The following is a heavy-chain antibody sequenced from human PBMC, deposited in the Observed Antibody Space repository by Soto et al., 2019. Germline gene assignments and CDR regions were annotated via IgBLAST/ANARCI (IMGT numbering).Heavy chain of an antibody. CDR3: ASPGGLLEPLTW. D-gene: IGHD1-1*01. CDR1: GFTFSDSW. CDR2: IKADGSEK. V-gene: IGHV3-7*05. Sequence: EMQLVESGGGLVQPGGSLRLSCAASGFTFSDSWMNWVRQAPGKGLEWVANIKADGSEKYYVDSVKGRFTISRDNAKNSLYLQMDSLRDEDTAVDYCASPGGLLEPLTWWGQGTLVTVSS. J-gene: IGHJ4*02.